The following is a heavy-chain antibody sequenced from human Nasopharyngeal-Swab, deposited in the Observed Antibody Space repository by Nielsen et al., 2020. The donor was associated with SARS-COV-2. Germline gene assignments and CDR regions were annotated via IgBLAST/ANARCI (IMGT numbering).Heavy chain of an antibody. V-gene: IGHV5-51*01. CDR2: IYPGDSDT. CDR1: GYSFTSYW. J-gene: IGHJ4*02. Sequence: GESLKISCKGSGYSFTSYWIGWVRQMPGKGLEWMGIIYPGDSDTRYSPSFQDQVTVSADKSISTAYLQWSSLKASDTAMYYCARLVSTTVTTTYFDYWGQGTLVTVSS. CDR3: ARLVSTTVTTTYFDY. D-gene: IGHD4-17*01.